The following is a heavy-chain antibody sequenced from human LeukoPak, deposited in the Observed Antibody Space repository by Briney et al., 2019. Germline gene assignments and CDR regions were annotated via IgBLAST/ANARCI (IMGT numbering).Heavy chain of an antibody. Sequence: PSETLSLTCTVSGGSISSSSYYWGWIRQPPGKGLEWIGSIYYSGSTYYNPSLKSRVTISVDTSKNQFSLKLSSVTAADTAVYYCARDGLAYCGGDCYSGNWFDPWGQGTLVTVSS. V-gene: IGHV4-39*02. CDR3: ARDGLAYCGGDCYSGNWFDP. CDR1: GGSISSSSYY. D-gene: IGHD2-21*01. J-gene: IGHJ5*02. CDR2: IYYSGST.